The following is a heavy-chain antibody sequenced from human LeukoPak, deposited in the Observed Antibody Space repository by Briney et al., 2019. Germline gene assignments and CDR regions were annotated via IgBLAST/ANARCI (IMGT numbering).Heavy chain of an antibody. D-gene: IGHD3-22*01. Sequence: SQTLSLTCAVSGGSISSGDYYWSWIRQPPGKGLEWIGYIYYSGSTNYNPSLKSRVTISVDTSKNQFSLKLSSVTAADTAVYYCARGTMIGYYYGMDVWGQGTTVTVSS. CDR1: GGSISSGDYY. CDR3: ARGTMIGYYYGMDV. V-gene: IGHV4-61*08. CDR2: IYYSGST. J-gene: IGHJ6*02.